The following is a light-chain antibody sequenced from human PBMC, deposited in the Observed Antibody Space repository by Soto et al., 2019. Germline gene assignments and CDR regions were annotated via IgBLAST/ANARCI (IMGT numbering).Light chain of an antibody. V-gene: IGKV2-28*01. CDR3: MQSIQLAIT. Sequence: DVVMTLSALSLPVTPGQPASIACRSIQCLLHSNGYNYLDWYLQKPGQSPQLXIYLGSNRASGVPDRFSGSGSGTDFTLKISRAEAEDVGVYYCMQSIQLAITFGQGTRLEIK. CDR2: LGS. CDR1: QCLLHSNGYNY. J-gene: IGKJ5*01.